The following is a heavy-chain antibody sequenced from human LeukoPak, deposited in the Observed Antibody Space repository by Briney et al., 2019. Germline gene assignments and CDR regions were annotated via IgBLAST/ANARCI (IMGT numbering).Heavy chain of an antibody. D-gene: IGHD3-22*01. CDR2: ISSSSSYI. Sequence: GRSLRLSCAASGFTFSNYGMHWVRQAPGKGLEWVSSISSSSSYIYYADSVKGRFTISRDNAKNSLYLQMNSLRAEDTAVYYCARENAYYYDSSGYSDYWGQGTLVTVSS. CDR3: ARENAYYYDSSGYSDY. V-gene: IGHV3-21*01. CDR1: GFTFSNYG. J-gene: IGHJ4*02.